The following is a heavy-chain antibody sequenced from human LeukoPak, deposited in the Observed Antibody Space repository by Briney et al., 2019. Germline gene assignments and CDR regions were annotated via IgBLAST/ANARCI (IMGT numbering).Heavy chain of an antibody. CDR1: GFTFSSYG. CDR2: IRYDGSNK. J-gene: IGHJ4*02. Sequence: GGSLRLSCAASGFTFSSYGMHWVRQALGKGLEWVAFIRYDGSNKYYVDSVKGRFTISRDNPKNTLYLQMSSLRVEDTAVYYCAKSYGSGSYSDYWGQGTLVTVSS. CDR3: AKSYGSGSYSDY. V-gene: IGHV3-30*02. D-gene: IGHD3-10*01.